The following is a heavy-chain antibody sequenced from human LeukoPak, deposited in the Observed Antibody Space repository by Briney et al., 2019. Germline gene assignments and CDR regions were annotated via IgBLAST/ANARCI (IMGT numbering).Heavy chain of an antibody. CDR1: GGSISSSSYY. D-gene: IGHD6-13*01. CDR3: ASYSSSWDAFDY. J-gene: IGHJ4*02. Sequence: SETLSLTCTVSGGSISSSSYYWGWIRQPPGKGLEWIGSIYYSGSTYYNPSLKSRVTISVDTSKNQFSLKLSTVTAADTAVYYCASYSSSWDAFDYWGQGTLVTV. V-gene: IGHV4-39*01. CDR2: IYYSGST.